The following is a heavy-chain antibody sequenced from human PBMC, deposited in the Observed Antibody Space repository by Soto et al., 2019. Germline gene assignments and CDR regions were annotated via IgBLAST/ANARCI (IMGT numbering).Heavy chain of an antibody. J-gene: IGHJ4*02. D-gene: IGHD4-17*01. CDR1: GGSISSYY. Sequence: SETLSLTCTVSGGSISSYYWSWIRQPPGKGLEWIGYIYYSGSTNYNPSLKSRVTISVDTSKNQFSLKLSSVTAADTAVYYCARHDYGTMGYWGQGTLVTVSS. CDR2: IYYSGST. CDR3: ARHDYGTMGY. V-gene: IGHV4-59*08.